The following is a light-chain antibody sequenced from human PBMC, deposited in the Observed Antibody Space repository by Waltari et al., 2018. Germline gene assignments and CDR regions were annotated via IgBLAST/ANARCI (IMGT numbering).Light chain of an antibody. CDR1: NLGDMY. V-gene: IGLV3-1*01. J-gene: IGLJ2*01. CDR2: QDT. CDR3: QAWVSSTAV. Sequence: SYGLTQPPAVSVSPGQKARITCSGPNLGDMYVCWYQQKPGQSPVLVIYQDTQRPSGIPERFSGSTSGNTATLTISGAQPMDEADYYCQAWVSSTAVFGGGTRLAVL.